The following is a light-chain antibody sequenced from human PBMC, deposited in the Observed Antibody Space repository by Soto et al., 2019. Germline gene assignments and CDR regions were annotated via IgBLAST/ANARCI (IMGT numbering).Light chain of an antibody. V-gene: IGKV3-15*01. CDR3: QQYTNTNNPWM. Sequence: ELVMTQSPATLSVSPGERATLSCRASQSFSSNVAWYQQKPGQAPRLLIYGTSTRVTGIPARFSGSGSGTEFTLTISSLQSEDFAVYYCQQYTNTNNPWMFGQGTKVEI. CDR1: QSFSSN. J-gene: IGKJ1*01. CDR2: GTS.